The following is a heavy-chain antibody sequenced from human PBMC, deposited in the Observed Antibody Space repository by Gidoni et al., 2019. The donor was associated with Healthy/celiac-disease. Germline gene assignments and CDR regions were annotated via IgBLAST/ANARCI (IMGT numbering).Heavy chain of an antibody. V-gene: IGHV1-18*04. CDR1: GYTFTSYG. D-gene: IGHD3-3*01. J-gene: IGHJ4*02. Sequence: QVQLVQSGAEVKKPGASVKVSCKASGYTFTSYGISWVRQAPGQGLEWMGWISAYNGNTNYAQKLQGRVTMTTDTSTSTAYMELRSLRSDDTAVYYCARDQSYYDFWSGYYTFPWVFYFDYWGQGTLVTVSS. CDR2: ISAYNGNT. CDR3: ARDQSYYDFWSGYYTFPWVFYFDY.